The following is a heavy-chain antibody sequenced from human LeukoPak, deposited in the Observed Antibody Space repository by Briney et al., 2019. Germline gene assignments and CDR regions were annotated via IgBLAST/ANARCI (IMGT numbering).Heavy chain of an antibody. V-gene: IGHV1-2*02. J-gene: IGHJ4*02. CDR3: ARGPQFRGTIDY. Sequence: ASVKVSCKASGYTFTGYYVHWVRQAPGQGLEGMGWINPNSGGTNYAQKFQGRVTMTRDTAISTAYMALSRLRSDDTAVYYSARGPQFRGTIDYWGPGTLVTVSS. CDR2: INPNSGGT. CDR1: GYTFTGYY. D-gene: IGHD5-24*01.